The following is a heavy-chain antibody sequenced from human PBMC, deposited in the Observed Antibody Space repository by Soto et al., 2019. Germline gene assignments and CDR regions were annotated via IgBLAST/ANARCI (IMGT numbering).Heavy chain of an antibody. Sequence: PGGSLRLSCAASGFTFSNAWMNWVRQAPGKGLEWVGRIKSKTDGGTTDYAAPVKGRFTISRDDSKNTPYLQLNSLKTEDTAVYYCTTDFGGKWPPWWGQGTLVTVSS. J-gene: IGHJ4*02. CDR3: TTDFGGKWPPW. D-gene: IGHD3-3*01. V-gene: IGHV3-15*07. CDR2: IKSKTDGGTT. CDR1: GFTFSNAW.